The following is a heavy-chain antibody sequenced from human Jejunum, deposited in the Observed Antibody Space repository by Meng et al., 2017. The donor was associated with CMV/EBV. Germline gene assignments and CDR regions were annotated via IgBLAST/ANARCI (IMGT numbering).Heavy chain of an antibody. CDR2: LYYTGST. J-gene: IGHJ4*02. Sequence: GASISNSSQYWGWIRQSPGKGLEWIGTLYYTGSTYYNPSLKSRLTISVDTSRAQFSLRLSSVTAADTAVYYCARGLGNYGEPNFDYWGQGTLVTVSS. CDR3: ARGLGNYGEPNFDY. CDR1: GASISNSSQY. V-gene: IGHV4-39*07. D-gene: IGHD1-7*01.